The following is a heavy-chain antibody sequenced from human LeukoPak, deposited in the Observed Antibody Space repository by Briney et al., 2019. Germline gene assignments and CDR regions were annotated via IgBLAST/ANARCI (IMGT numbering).Heavy chain of an antibody. D-gene: IGHD3-22*01. V-gene: IGHV3-66*04. J-gene: IGHJ4*02. CDR2: IYANGVT. CDR1: GFIVSTNY. Sequence: GGSLRLSCAASGFIVSTNYMSWVRQAPGKGLEWVSAIYANGVTYYAGSVKGRFTTPRDNSKNTVYLQMNSLRADDTAVYYCARQISAITTFVYWGPGTQVTVSS. CDR3: ARQISAITTFVY.